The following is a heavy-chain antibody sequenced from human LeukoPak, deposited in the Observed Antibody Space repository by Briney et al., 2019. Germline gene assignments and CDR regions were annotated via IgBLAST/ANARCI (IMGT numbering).Heavy chain of an antibody. CDR2: IYYSGST. V-gene: IGHV4-31*03. CDR1: GGSISSGGYY. J-gene: IGHJ4*02. Sequence: SETLSLTCTVPGGSISSGGYYWSWIRQHPGKGLEWIGYIYYSGSTYYNPSLKSRVTISVDTSKNQFSLKLSSVTAADTAVYYCAGSSWASPFDYWGQGTLVTVSS. D-gene: IGHD6-13*01. CDR3: AGSSWASPFDY.